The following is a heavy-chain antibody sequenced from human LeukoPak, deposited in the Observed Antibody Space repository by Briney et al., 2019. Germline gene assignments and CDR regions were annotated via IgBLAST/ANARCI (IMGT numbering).Heavy chain of an antibody. Sequence: PSETLSLTCSVSGGSISSYFWSWIRQPAGKGLEWIGRIYTSGSTNYNPSLKSRVAMSVDTSKKQFSLKLSSVTAADTAVYYCARIGLDERKYYYYYYMDVWGKGTTVTVSS. D-gene: IGHD1-1*01. CDR3: ARIGLDERKYYYYYYMDV. CDR1: GGSISSYF. J-gene: IGHJ6*03. CDR2: IYTSGST. V-gene: IGHV4-4*07.